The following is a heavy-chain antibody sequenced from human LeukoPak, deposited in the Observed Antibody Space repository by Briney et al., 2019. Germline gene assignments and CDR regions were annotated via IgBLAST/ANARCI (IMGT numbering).Heavy chain of an antibody. Sequence: GGSLRLSCAASGFTFSSYSMNWVRQAPGKGLEWVSSISSSSSYIYYADSVKGRFTISRDNAKNSLYLQMNSLRAEDTAVYYCAREPTNAYSSSASAFDIWGQGTMVTVSS. CDR1: GFTFSSYS. CDR3: AREPTNAYSSSASAFDI. J-gene: IGHJ3*02. D-gene: IGHD6-6*01. CDR2: ISSSSSYI. V-gene: IGHV3-21*01.